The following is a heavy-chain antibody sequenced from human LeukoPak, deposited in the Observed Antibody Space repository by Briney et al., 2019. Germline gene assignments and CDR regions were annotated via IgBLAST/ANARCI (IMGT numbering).Heavy chain of an antibody. J-gene: IGHJ4*02. Sequence: PSETLSLTCTVSGYSISSGYYWAWIRQPPGKGLEWIGSLYHSGSIYYNPSLKSRVTISVDTSKNQFSLKLSSMTAADTAMYYCARDGISMVRGVIGDYWGQGTLVTVSS. CDR2: LYHSGSI. CDR3: ARDGISMVRGVIGDY. D-gene: IGHD3-10*01. V-gene: IGHV4-38-2*02. CDR1: GYSISSGYY.